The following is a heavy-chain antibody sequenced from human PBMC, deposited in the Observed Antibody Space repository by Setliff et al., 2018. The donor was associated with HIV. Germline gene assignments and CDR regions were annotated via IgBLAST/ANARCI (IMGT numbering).Heavy chain of an antibody. J-gene: IGHJ4*02. D-gene: IGHD1-20*01. CDR1: GGSISSGIQY. CDR2: ISYSGNA. CDR3: ARISDLGMTLNQPYFGY. Sequence: SETLSLTCNVSGGSISSGIQYWGWVRQSPGKGLEWIGTISYSGNAYYSSSLRSRVTFSVDTSKNQFSLHLISVTAADTALYYCARISDLGMTLNQPYFGYWGQGTLVTVSS. V-gene: IGHV4-39*07.